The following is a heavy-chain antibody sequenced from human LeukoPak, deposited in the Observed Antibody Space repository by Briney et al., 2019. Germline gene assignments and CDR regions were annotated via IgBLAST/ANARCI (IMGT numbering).Heavy chain of an antibody. D-gene: IGHD1-1*01. V-gene: IGHV3-33*01. Sequence: GGSLILSCAVSGFIFSDYGFHWVRQAPAKGLERVAVTRFDGSIKQYADSVKGRFTISRDDSKNPLYLQMNFLKSEDTAVYYCARWGGTRQYYFDYWGRGTQVSVSS. CDR1: GFIFSDYG. CDR3: ARWGGTRQYYFDY. CDR2: TRFDGSIK. J-gene: IGHJ4*02.